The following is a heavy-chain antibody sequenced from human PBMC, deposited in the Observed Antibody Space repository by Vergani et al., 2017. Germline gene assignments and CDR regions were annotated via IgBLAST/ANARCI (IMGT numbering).Heavy chain of an antibody. D-gene: IGHD1-14*01. Sequence: QVQLVESGGGVVQPGRSLRLSCAASGFTFNQYGMHWVRQAPGKGLEWVAVTWYDGNNKQYADSVKGRFTISRDNSKSTMYLQMNSLRDGDTGVYYCARDLRLFYNRFDPWGQGTLVTVSS. V-gene: IGHV3-33*01. CDR2: TWYDGNNK. J-gene: IGHJ5*02. CDR3: ARDLRLFYNRFDP. CDR1: GFTFNQYG.